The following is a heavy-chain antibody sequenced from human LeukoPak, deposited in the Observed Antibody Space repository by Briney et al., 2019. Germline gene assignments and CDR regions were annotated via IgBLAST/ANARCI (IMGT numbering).Heavy chain of an antibody. J-gene: IGHJ4*02. CDR1: GGSISSYY. V-gene: IGHV4-59*08. D-gene: IGHD1-20*01. Sequence: SETLSLTCTVSGGSISSYYWSWIRQPPGKGLEWIGYIYYSGSTNYNPSLKSRVTISVDTSKNQFSLKLSSVTAADTAVYYCARYNWNDDNFDYWGQGTLVTVSS. CDR2: IYYSGST. CDR3: ARYNWNDDNFDY.